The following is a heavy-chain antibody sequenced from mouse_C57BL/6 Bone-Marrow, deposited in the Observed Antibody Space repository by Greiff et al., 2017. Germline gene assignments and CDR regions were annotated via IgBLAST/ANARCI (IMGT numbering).Heavy chain of an antibody. Sequence: QVQLQQSGAELVKPGASVKLSCKASGYTFTSYWMHWVKQRPGQGLEWIGMIHPNSGSTNYNEKFKSKATLTVDKSSSTAYMQLSSLTSEDSAVYYCARGGLVDYFDYWGQGTTLTVSS. CDR1: GYTFTSYW. V-gene: IGHV1-64*01. D-gene: IGHD3-3*01. J-gene: IGHJ2*01. CDR3: ARGGLVDYFDY. CDR2: IHPNSGST.